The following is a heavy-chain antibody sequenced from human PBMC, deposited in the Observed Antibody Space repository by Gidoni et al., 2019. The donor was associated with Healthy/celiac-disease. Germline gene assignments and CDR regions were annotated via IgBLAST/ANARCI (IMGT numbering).Heavy chain of an antibody. Sequence: EVQLVESGGGWVQPGGSLRLSCGAPGFTCSSYSMNGVRQALGKGLEWVSYISSSSSTIYYADSVKGRFTISRDNAKNSLYLQMNSLRAEDTAVYYCARNRRAYGGYFDYWGQGTLVTVSS. CDR1: GFTCSSYS. CDR2: ISSSSSTI. J-gene: IGHJ4*02. CDR3: ARNRRAYGGYFDY. V-gene: IGHV3-48*04. D-gene: IGHD4-17*01.